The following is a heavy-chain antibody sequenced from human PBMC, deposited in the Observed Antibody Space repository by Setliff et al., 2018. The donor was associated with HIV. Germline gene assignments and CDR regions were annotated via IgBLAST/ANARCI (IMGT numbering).Heavy chain of an antibody. D-gene: IGHD1-26*01. J-gene: IGHJ4*02. CDR2: IKYNSGGT. CDR3: ARGARLVGRAVVLYYFDH. CDR1: GYTFTGYY. V-gene: IGHV1-2*02. Sequence: ASVKVSCKASGYTFTGYYMHWVRQAPGQGLEWMGWIKYNSGGTNYAQKFQGRVTMTRDASMDTAYMELTSLRSEDTALYYCARGARLVGRAVVLYYFDHWGQGTLVTVSS.